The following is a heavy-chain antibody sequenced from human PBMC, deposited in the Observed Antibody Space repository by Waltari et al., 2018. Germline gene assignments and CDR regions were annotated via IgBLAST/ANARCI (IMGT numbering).Heavy chain of an antibody. D-gene: IGHD3-22*01. J-gene: IGHJ3*02. CDR1: GGSISSGSYY. CDR3: AIDSSGISAFDI. V-gene: IGHV4-61*02. CDR2: IYTSGST. Sequence: QVQLQESGPGLVKPSQTLSLTCTVSGGSISSGSYYWSWIRQPAGKGLEWIGRIYTSGSTNYNPSLKSRVTISVDTSKIQFSLKLSSVTAADTAVYYCAIDSSGISAFDIWGQGTMVTVSS.